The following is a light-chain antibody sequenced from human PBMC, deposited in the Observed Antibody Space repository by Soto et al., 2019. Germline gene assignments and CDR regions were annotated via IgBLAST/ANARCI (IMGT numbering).Light chain of an antibody. V-gene: IGKV1-5*03. CDR3: QQYNSYSWT. J-gene: IGKJ1*01. CDR2: EAS. Sequence: DIQMTQSPSTLSASVGDRVTITCRASQSISRSLAWHQQKPGKAPNLLIYEASSLQSGVPSRFSGSGSGTEFTLTISSLQPDDFATYYCQQYNSYSWTFGQGTKVEIK. CDR1: QSISRS.